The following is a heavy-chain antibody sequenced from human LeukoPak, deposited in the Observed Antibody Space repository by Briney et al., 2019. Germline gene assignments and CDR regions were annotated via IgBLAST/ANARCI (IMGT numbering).Heavy chain of an antibody. Sequence: PGGSLRLSCAASGFTFSSYAMNWIRQAPGKGLEWVASVSSSGAYIYYADLVEGRFTISRDNAKNSLILEMNSLRAEDTAVYYCARGVGNYRYYFDSWGQGTLVTVSS. CDR2: VSSSGAYI. D-gene: IGHD3-22*01. J-gene: IGHJ4*02. CDR1: GFTFSSYA. V-gene: IGHV3-21*01. CDR3: ARGVGNYRYYFDS.